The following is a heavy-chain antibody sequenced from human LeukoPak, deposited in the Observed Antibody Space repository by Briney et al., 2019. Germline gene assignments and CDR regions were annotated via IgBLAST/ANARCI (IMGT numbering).Heavy chain of an antibody. CDR2: ISSSGSTI. D-gene: IGHD3-22*01. V-gene: IGHV3-48*04. Sequence: GGSLRLSCVVSGFTFSSYTMNWVRQAPGKGLEWVSYISSSGSTIYYADSVKGRFTISRDNAKNSLYLQMNSLRAEDTAVYYCARAEYDYYDSSGYYYAFDYWGQGTLVTVSS. CDR3: ARAEYDYYDSSGYYYAFDY. J-gene: IGHJ4*02. CDR1: GFTFSSYT.